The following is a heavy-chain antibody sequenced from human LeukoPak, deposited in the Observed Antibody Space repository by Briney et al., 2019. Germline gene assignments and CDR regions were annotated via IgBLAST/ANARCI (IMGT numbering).Heavy chain of an antibody. CDR1: GFTFSSYA. V-gene: IGHV3-23*01. Sequence: GGSLRLSCAASGFTFSSYAMSWVRQAPGKGLEWVSAISGSGGSTYYADSVKGRFTISRDNSKNTLYLQMNSLRAEDTAVYYCAKDRGYGDYVPLGDYWGQGTLVTVSS. CDR2: ISGSGGST. D-gene: IGHD4-17*01. CDR3: AKDRGYGDYVPLGDY. J-gene: IGHJ4*02.